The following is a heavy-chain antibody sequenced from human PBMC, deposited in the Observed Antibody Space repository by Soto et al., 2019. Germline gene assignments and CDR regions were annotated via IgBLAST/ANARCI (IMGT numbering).Heavy chain of an antibody. CDR1: GYIFTSYS. J-gene: IGHJ4*02. D-gene: IGHD6-19*01. CDR3: ARHGSGWDY. CDR2: INAGNGNT. V-gene: IGHV1-3*01. Sequence: ASVKVSCKASGYIFTSYSMYWVRQAPGQRPEWMGWINAGNGNTKYSQKKQGRVTLTRDTSANTAYMELSSLISEDTAVYYCARHGSGWDYWGQGTLVTVSS.